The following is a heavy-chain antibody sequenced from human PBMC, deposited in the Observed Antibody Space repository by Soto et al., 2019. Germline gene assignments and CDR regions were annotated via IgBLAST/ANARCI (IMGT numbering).Heavy chain of an antibody. CDR1: GGSVTSGVHS. V-gene: IGHV4-30-2*01. D-gene: IGHD3-10*01. J-gene: IGHJ5*02. Sequence: QLQLLESGSGLVKPSQTLSLTCTVSGGSVTSGVHSWNWIRLAPQKGLEWIGCIYHSGTTYYNPSLQSLITMSVDPSKNHFSLKLRSVTAADTAIYYGAGDRKVLGWVDTWGQGTQVIVS. CDR2: IYHSGTT. CDR3: AGDRKVLGWVDT.